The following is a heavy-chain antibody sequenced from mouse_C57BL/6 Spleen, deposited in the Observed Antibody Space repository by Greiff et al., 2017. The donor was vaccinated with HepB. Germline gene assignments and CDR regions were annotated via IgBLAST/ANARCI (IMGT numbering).Heavy chain of an antibody. CDR1: GYTFTSYW. V-gene: IGHV1-50*01. CDR2: IDPSDSYT. CDR3: ARRYYGLYYFDY. J-gene: IGHJ2*01. Sequence: VKLKQPGAELVKPGASVKLSCKASGYTFTSYWMQWVKQRPGQGLEWIGEIDPSDSYTNYNQKFKGKATLTVDTSSSTAYMQLSSLTSEDSAVYYCARRYYGLYYFDYWGQGTTLTVSS. D-gene: IGHD1-1*01.